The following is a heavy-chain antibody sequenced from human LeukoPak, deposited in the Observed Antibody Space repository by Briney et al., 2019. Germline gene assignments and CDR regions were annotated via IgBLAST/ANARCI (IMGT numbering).Heavy chain of an antibody. V-gene: IGHV1-8*01. Sequence: RASVKVSCRASGYMFTTYDIHWARQATGQGLEWMGWMNPNSGNTGYAQKFKGRVTMTRDTSISTAYMELNSLKSEDTAVYYCASGSEAFDTWGQGTMVIVSS. CDR1: GYMFTTYD. CDR2: MNPNSGNT. J-gene: IGHJ3*02. CDR3: ASGSEAFDT.